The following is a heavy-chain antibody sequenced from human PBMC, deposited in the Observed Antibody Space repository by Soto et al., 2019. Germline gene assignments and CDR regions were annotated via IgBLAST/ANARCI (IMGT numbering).Heavy chain of an antibody. Sequence: PSETLSLTCTVSGDSITSSGSYWGWIRQPPGKGLEWIGYIYYSGSTNYNPSLKSRVTISVDTSKNQFSLKLSSVTAADTAVYYCARERVDDSSGYYSLDYWGQGTLVTVSS. CDR2: IYYSGST. CDR1: GDSITSSGSY. CDR3: ARERVDDSSGYYSLDY. J-gene: IGHJ4*02. D-gene: IGHD3-22*01. V-gene: IGHV4-61*08.